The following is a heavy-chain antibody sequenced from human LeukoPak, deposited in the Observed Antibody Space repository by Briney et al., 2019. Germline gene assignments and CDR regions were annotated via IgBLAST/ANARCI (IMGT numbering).Heavy chain of an antibody. CDR2: IYYSGST. Sequence: KPSETLSLTCTVSGGPSSSYYWNWIRQPPGKGLEWIGYIYYSGSTNYNPSLKSRVTISVDTSKNQFSLKLSSVTAADTAVYYCARGADSSGYYSIFYFDYWGQGTLVTVSS. J-gene: IGHJ4*02. CDR1: GGPSSSYY. V-gene: IGHV4-59*01. CDR3: ARGADSSGYYSIFYFDY. D-gene: IGHD3-22*01.